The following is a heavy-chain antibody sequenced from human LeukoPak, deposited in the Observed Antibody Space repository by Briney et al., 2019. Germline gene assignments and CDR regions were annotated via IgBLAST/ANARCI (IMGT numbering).Heavy chain of an antibody. CDR1: GLTFSSYE. D-gene: IGHD2-21*02. J-gene: IGHJ4*02. CDR3: VAGGDCNY. CDR2: ITSSGSTI. Sequence: PGGSLRLSCAASGLTFSSYETNWVRQAPGKGLEWASYITSSGSTIYYADSVKGRFTISRDNAKNSLYLQMNSLRADDTAIYYCVAGGDCNYWGQGTLVTVSS. V-gene: IGHV3-48*03.